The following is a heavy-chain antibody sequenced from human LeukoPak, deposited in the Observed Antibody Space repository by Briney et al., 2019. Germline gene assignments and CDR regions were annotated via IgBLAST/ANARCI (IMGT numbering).Heavy chain of an antibody. CDR1: GGSFSGYY. V-gene: IGHV4-34*01. CDR3: ARRIVGTGWGQENWLDP. Sequence: SETLSLTCAVYGGSFSGYYWSWIRQPPGKGLEWIGEINHSGSTNYNPSLKSRVTISVDTSKNQFSLTLSSVTAADTAVYFCARRIVGTGWGQENWLDPWGQGTLVTVSS. J-gene: IGHJ5*02. D-gene: IGHD1-26*01. CDR2: INHSGST.